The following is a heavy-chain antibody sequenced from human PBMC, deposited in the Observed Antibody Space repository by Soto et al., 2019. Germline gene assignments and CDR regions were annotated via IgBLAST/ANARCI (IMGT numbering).Heavy chain of an antibody. CDR1: GYIFTNYW. J-gene: IGHJ5*01. D-gene: IGHD7-27*01. V-gene: IGHV5-51*01. CDR2: IYPGDSDT. Sequence: EVQLVQSGAEVKKPGESLKISCKGSGYIFTNYWIAWVRQMPGKGLEWMGIIYPGDSDTRYSPSFQGQVTISADKSINTAYLQWSSLKASDTAIYYCARRGGTGDHTNCFDPWGLGTLVTVSS. CDR3: ARRGGTGDHTNCFDP.